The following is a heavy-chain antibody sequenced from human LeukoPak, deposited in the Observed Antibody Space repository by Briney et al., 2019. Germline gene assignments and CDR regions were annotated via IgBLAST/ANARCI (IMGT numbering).Heavy chain of an antibody. J-gene: IGHJ4*02. Sequence: GGSLRLPCAASGFTFSTFAMIWVRQPPGKGLEWVSGINWNGGSTGYADSVKGRFTISRDNSKNTLYLQMNSLRAEDTAIYYCAKIAETSGSYGQGYDYWGQGTLVTVSS. V-gene: IGHV3-23*01. CDR2: INWNGGST. D-gene: IGHD1-26*01. CDR3: AKIAETSGSYGQGYDY. CDR1: GFTFSTFA.